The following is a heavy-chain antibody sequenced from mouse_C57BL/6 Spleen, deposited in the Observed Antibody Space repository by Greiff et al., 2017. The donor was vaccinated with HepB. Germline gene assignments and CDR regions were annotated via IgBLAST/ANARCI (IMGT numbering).Heavy chain of an antibody. J-gene: IGHJ4*01. CDR3: ARNFPMDY. Sequence: DVKLQESGPELVKPGASVKIPCKASGYTFTDSKMDWVKQSHGKSLECIGDINPNNGGTIYNQKFKGKATLTVDKSSSTAYMELRSLTSEDTAVYYCARNFPMDYWGQGTSVTVSS. CDR1: GYTFTDSK. D-gene: IGHD2-1*01. CDR2: INPNNGGT. V-gene: IGHV1-18*01.